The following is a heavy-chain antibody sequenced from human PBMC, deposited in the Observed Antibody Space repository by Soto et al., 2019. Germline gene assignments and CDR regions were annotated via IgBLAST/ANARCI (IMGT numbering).Heavy chain of an antibody. CDR2: IIPIFGTA. V-gene: IGHV1-69*13. J-gene: IGHJ6*02. D-gene: IGHD2-2*01. CDR1: GGTFSSYA. Sequence: GASVKVSCKASGGTFSSYAISWVRQAPGQGLEWMGGIIPIFGTANYAQKFQGRVTITADESTSTAYMELSSLRSEDTAVYYCARGNCSSTSCHHPRLYYYYGMDVWGQGTTVTVS. CDR3: ARGNCSSTSCHHPRLYYYYGMDV.